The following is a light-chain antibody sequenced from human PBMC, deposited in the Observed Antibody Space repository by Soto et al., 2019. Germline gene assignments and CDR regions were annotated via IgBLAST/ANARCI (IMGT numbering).Light chain of an antibody. V-gene: IGKV1-39*01. CDR3: RQSYSAPLT. CDR2: DAS. J-gene: IGKJ4*01. Sequence: DIQMTQSPSSLSASVGDRFTITCRASQSIGNYLNWYQQKPGRAPNLLIYDASTLQSGVPLRFTGSGSGTDFTLTISSLQPEDFATYYCRQSYSAPLTFGGGTKVEIK. CDR1: QSIGNY.